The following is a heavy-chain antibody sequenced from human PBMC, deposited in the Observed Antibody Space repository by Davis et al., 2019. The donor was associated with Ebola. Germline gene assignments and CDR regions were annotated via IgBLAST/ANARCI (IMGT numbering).Heavy chain of an antibody. J-gene: IGHJ6*02. CDR3: ASLVTTGYYYYYGVDV. Sequence: AASVKVSCKASGGTFSSYAISWVRQAPGQGLEWMGGIIPIFGTANYAQKFQGRVTITADKSTSTAYMELSSLRSEDTAVYYCASLVTTGYYYYYGVDVWGQGTTVTVSS. D-gene: IGHD4-17*01. CDR2: IIPIFGTA. V-gene: IGHV1-69*06. CDR1: GGTFSSYA.